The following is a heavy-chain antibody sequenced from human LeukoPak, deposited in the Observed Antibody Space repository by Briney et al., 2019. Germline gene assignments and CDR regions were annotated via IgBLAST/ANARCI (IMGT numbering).Heavy chain of an antibody. CDR2: IYSSGST. D-gene: IGHD2-2*01. CDR3: AREYQLLSGGFDP. V-gene: IGHV4-4*07. J-gene: IGHJ5*02. Sequence: PSETLSLTCTVSGGSMNSYYWIWIRQPAGKGLKWIGRIYSSGSTNYNPSLNSRVTMSVDTSKNQLSLKLSSVTAADTAVYYCAREYQLLSGGFDPWGQRTQVTVSS. CDR1: GGSMNSYY.